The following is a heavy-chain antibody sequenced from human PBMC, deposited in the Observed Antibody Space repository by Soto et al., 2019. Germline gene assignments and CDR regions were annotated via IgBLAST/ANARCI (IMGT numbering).Heavy chain of an antibody. Sequence: ASVKVSCKASGYTFTSYAMHWVRQAPGQKLERKGWMNAGNGNTKYSQKFQGRVTITRDTSASTAFMELSSLRSEDTAVYYCARNLMDYDILTGYYTHLIDYGMDVWGQGTTVTVSS. CDR1: GYTFTSYA. CDR3: ARNLMDYDILTGYYTHLIDYGMDV. J-gene: IGHJ6*02. V-gene: IGHV1-3*01. D-gene: IGHD3-9*01. CDR2: MNAGNGNT.